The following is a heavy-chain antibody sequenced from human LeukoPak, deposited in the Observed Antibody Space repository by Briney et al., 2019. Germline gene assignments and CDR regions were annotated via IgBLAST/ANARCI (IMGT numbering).Heavy chain of an antibody. CDR2: INTDGSST. CDR3: ARDRFTMVRGVIDY. V-gene: IGHV3-74*01. J-gene: IGHJ4*02. CDR1: GFTFSSYW. D-gene: IGHD3-10*01. Sequence: GGSLRLSCAASGFTFSSYWMHWVRQAPGKGLVWVSRINTDGSSTSYADSVKGRFTISGDNAKNTLYLQMNSLRAEDTAVYYCARDRFTMVRGVIDYWGQGTLVTVSS.